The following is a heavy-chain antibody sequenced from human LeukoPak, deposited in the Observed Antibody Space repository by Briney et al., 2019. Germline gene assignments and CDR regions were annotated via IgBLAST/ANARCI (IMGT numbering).Heavy chain of an antibody. CDR1: GFTFSSCW. Sequence: PGGSLRLSCAASGFTFSSCWMSWVRQAPGKGLEWVANIKQDGSEKYYVDSVKGRFTISRDNAKNSLYLQMNSLRDEDTAVYYCARVRYSSGEAFDYWGQGTLVTVSS. CDR2: IKQDGSEK. V-gene: IGHV3-7*01. D-gene: IGHD6-19*01. J-gene: IGHJ4*02. CDR3: ARVRYSSGEAFDY.